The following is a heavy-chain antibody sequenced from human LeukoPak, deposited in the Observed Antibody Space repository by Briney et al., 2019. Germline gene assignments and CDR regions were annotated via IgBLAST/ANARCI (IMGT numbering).Heavy chain of an antibody. V-gene: IGHV3-11*04. J-gene: IGHJ4*02. Sequence: GGSLRLSCAASGFTFNDYYMSWIRQAPGKGLEWVSYISRSDNTIYYAGSVKGRFTISRDNAKNSLYLQMNSLRDEDTAVCYCARGVRAYSHGSRFDYWGQGTLVTVSS. D-gene: IGHD5-18*01. CDR1: GFTFNDYY. CDR3: ARGVRAYSHGSRFDY. CDR2: ISRSDNTI.